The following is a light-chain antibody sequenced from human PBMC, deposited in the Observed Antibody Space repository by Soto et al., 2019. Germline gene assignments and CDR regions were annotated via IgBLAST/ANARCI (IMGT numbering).Light chain of an antibody. J-gene: IGKJ2*01. CDR2: AAS. V-gene: IGKV1-39*01. CDR3: QQSYSSPYT. CDR1: QSINGY. Sequence: DIQMTQSPSSLSASVGDRVTITCRASQSINGYLNWYQQKPGKAPNLLIYAASSLQSGVPLRFSGSESGTDSTLTISSLQPEDFATYYCQQSYSSPYTFGQGTKLEI.